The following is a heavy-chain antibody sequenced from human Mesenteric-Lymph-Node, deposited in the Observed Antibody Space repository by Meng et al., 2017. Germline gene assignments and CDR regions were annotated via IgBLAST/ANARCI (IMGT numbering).Heavy chain of an antibody. Sequence: GESLKISCAASGFTFSSYSLIWVRQAPGKGLEWVSSISSSSSYIDYADSVKGRFTISRDNAKNSLYLQMNSLKAEDTAVYYCARAPVVGANIDYWGQGTLVTVSS. CDR1: GFTFSSYS. CDR3: ARAPVVGANIDY. CDR2: ISSSSSYI. D-gene: IGHD1-26*01. V-gene: IGHV3-21*01. J-gene: IGHJ4*02.